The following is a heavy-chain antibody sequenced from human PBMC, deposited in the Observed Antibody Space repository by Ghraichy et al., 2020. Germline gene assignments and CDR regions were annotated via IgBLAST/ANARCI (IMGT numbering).Heavy chain of an antibody. V-gene: IGHV4-39*01. J-gene: IGHJ5*02. Sequence: SETLSLTCTVSGGSISSSSYYWGWIRQPPGKGLEWIGSIYYSGSTYYNPSLKSRVTISVDTSKNQFSLKLSSVTAADTAVYYCARQYDIVVVPAATLQNNWFDPWGQGTLVTVSS. CDR1: GGSISSSSYY. CDR2: IYYSGST. D-gene: IGHD2-2*01. CDR3: ARQYDIVVVPAATLQNNWFDP.